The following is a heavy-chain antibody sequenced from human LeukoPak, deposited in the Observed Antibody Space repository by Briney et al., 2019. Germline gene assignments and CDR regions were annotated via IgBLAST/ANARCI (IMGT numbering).Heavy chain of an antibody. CDR1: GGSISSYY. J-gene: IGHJ6*03. CDR3: ARDRIAAAGREDYYYYYMDV. V-gene: IGHV4-4*07. Sequence: SETLSLTCTVPGGSISSYYWSWIRQPAGKGLEWIGRIYASGSTNYNPSLKSRVTMSVDTSKNQFSLKLSSVTAADTAVYYCARDRIAAAGREDYYYYYMDVWGKGTTVTVSS. CDR2: IYASGST. D-gene: IGHD6-13*01.